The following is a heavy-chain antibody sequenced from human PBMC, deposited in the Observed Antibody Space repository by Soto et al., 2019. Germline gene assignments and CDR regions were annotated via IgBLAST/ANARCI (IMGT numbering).Heavy chain of an antibody. CDR2: IWYVGSNK. V-gene: IGHV3-33*01. J-gene: IGHJ6*02. CDR3: ARSYGDYVRDYYYGMDV. D-gene: IGHD4-17*01. Sequence: GGSLRLSXAASGFTFSSYGMHWVRQAPGKGLEWVAVIWYVGSNKYYADSVKGRFTISRDNSKNTLYLQMNSLRAEDTAVYYCARSYGDYVRDYYYGMDVWGQGTTVTVSS. CDR1: GFTFSSYG.